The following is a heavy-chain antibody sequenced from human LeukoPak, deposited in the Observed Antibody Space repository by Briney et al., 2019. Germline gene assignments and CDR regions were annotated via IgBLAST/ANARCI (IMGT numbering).Heavy chain of an antibody. CDR3: ARGFRGDNFDY. J-gene: IGHJ4*02. CDR2: IYYSGST. D-gene: IGHD7-27*01. Sequence: SETLSLTCTVSGGSISSYYWSWIRQPPGKGLEWIGYIYYSGSTNFNPSLKSRVTISVDTSKNQFSLKLSSVTAADTAVYFCARGFRGDNFDYWGQGTLVTVSS. V-gene: IGHV4-59*08. CDR1: GGSISSYY.